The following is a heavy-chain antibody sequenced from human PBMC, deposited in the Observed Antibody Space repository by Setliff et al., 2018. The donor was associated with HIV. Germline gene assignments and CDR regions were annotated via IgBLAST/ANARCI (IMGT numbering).Heavy chain of an antibody. J-gene: IGHJ3*02. Sequence: GGSLRLSCAASGFTFSSYAMSWVRQAPGKGLEWVSAISGSGGSTYYADSVKGRFTISRDNAKNSLYLQMNSLRVEDTAVYYCARSNCGGDCDAFDIWGQGTMVTVSS. CDR1: GFTFSSYA. CDR3: ARSNCGGDCDAFDI. D-gene: IGHD2-21*02. V-gene: IGHV3-23*01. CDR2: ISGSGGST.